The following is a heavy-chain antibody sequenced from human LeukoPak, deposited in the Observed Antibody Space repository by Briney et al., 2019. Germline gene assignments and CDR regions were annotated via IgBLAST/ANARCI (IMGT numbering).Heavy chain of an antibody. D-gene: IGHD1-26*01. CDR1: GASISGSGYY. J-gene: IGHJ4*02. V-gene: IGHV4-39*01. CDR2: IYYTGST. Sequence: SETLSLTCAVSGASISGSGYYLGWIRQPPGKGLEWIGNIYYTGSTYYNASLQSRVTISIDMSKNQFSLRLNSVTAADTAMYYCVKSGGYGLIDYWGRGTLVTVSS. CDR3: VKSGGYGLIDY.